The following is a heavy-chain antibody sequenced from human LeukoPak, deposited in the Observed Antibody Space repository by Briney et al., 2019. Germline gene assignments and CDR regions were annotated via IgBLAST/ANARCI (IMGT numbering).Heavy chain of an antibody. CDR3: AREAAVAGTVFDY. Sequence: PGGSLRLSCAASGFTFSDYYMSWIRQAPGKGLEWVAYISSSGSTIYYADSVKGRFTISRDNAKNSLYLQMNSLRAEDTAVYYCAREAAVAGTVFDYWGQGTLVTVSS. CDR1: GFTFSDYY. D-gene: IGHD6-19*01. V-gene: IGHV3-11*01. J-gene: IGHJ4*02. CDR2: ISSSGSTI.